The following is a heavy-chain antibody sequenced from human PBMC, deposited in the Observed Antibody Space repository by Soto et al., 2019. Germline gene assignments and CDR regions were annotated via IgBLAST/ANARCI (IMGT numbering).Heavy chain of an antibody. D-gene: IGHD2-21*02. CDR2: INAGNGNT. J-gene: IGHJ4*02. Sequence: ASVKVSCKASGYTFTSYAIHWVRQAPGQRLEWMGWINAGNGNTKYSQKFQGRVTITRDTSASTAYMELSSLRSEDTAVYYCARSIVVVTALDYWGRGTLVTVSS. CDR3: ARSIVVVTALDY. V-gene: IGHV1-3*01. CDR1: GYTFTSYA.